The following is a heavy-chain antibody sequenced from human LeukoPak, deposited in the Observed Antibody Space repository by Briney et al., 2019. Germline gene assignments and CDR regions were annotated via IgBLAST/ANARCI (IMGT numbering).Heavy chain of an antibody. J-gene: IGHJ3*02. CDR2: INAGNGNT. CDR3: AREGRYSYGLDAFDI. CDR1: GYTFTTYA. Sequence: ASVKVSCKASGYTFTTYAMHWVRQAPGQRLEWMGWINAGNGNTKYSQKFQARVTITRDTSASTAYMELSSLRPEDTAVYYCAREGRYSYGLDAFDIWGQGTMVTVSS. D-gene: IGHD5-18*01. V-gene: IGHV1-3*01.